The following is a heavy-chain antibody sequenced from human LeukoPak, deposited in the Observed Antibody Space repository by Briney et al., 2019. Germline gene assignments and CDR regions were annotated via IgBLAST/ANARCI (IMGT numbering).Heavy chain of an antibody. CDR1: GYSISSGYY. Sequence: SETLSLTCTVSGYSISSGYYWGWIRQPPGKGLEWIGDIYHSGSTYYNPSLKSRVTISLDTSKNQFSLKLSSVTAADTAIYYCARKDPGYSGYSDFDYWGQGTLVTVSS. J-gene: IGHJ4*02. D-gene: IGHD5-12*01. V-gene: IGHV4-38-2*02. CDR2: IYHSGST. CDR3: ARKDPGYSGYSDFDY.